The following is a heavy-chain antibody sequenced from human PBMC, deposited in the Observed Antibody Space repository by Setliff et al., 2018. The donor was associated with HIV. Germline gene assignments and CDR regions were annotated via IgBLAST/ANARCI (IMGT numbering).Heavy chain of an antibody. J-gene: IGHJ4*02. D-gene: IGHD3-3*01. CDR3: ARDGADYNFRSGSYPFDI. CDR2: INMYTANP. V-gene: IGHV7-4-1*02. CDR1: GYTFTTYA. Sequence: GASVKVSCKASGYTFTTYAINWVRQAPGRGLEWMGWINMYTANPSYAQGFTGRFGFSLDTSVTTTFLHISNLEAEDTAIYYCARDGADYNFRSGSYPFDIWGQGTLVTVSS.